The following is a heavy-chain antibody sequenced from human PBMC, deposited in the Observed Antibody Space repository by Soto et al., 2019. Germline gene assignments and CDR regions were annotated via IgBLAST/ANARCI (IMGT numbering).Heavy chain of an antibody. CDR2: INHLGSI. Sequence: SETLSLTCVVSGGSLSDYFWSWIRQPPGMALEWIGEINHLGSINYNPSLKSRVTMSVDTSKNQFSLTLNSVTAADTAVYYCARRRLGRYYGSGSYIDYWGQGTLVTVSS. J-gene: IGHJ4*02. D-gene: IGHD3-10*01. CDR3: ARRRLGRYYGSGSYIDY. CDR1: GGSLSDYF. V-gene: IGHV4-34*01.